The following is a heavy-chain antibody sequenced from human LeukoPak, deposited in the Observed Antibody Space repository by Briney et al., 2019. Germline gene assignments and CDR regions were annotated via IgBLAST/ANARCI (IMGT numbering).Heavy chain of an antibody. Sequence: PGGSLRLSCAASGFTFSSCAMSWVRQAPGEGLEWVSAIGGGGTTWYADSVKGRFTISRDNSKNTLHLQMNSLRAEDTAVYYCAKLLGGYSGAPDHWGQGTLVTVSS. J-gene: IGHJ4*02. D-gene: IGHD5-12*01. CDR3: AKLLGGYSGAPDH. CDR2: IGGGGTT. V-gene: IGHV3-23*01. CDR1: GFTFSSCA.